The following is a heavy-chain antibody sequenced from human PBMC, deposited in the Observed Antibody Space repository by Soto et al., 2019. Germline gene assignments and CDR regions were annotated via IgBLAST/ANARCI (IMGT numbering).Heavy chain of an antibody. J-gene: IGHJ3*02. Sequence: GGSLRLSCAAYGFTFSRYWMHWVRQAPGKGLVWVSRINIYGSSTAYADSVKGRFTISRDNAKNTLYLQMNSLRVEDTAVYYCACRWICDLKEAFNIWGQGTMVTVSS. CDR3: ACRWICDLKEAFNI. CDR2: INIYGSST. D-gene: IGHD2-2*03. CDR1: GFTFSRYW. V-gene: IGHV3-74*01.